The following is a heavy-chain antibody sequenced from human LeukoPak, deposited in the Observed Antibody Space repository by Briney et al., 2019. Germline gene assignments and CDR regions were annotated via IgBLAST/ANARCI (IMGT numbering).Heavy chain of an antibody. CDR3: ARGWQYFDY. D-gene: IGHD2-15*01. CDR2: IYHSGST. Sequence: SETLSLTCTVSGYSISSGYYWGWIRQPPGKGLEWIGSIYHSGSTYYNPSLKSRVTISVDTSKNQFSLKLSSVTAADTAVYYCARGWQYFDYWGQGTLVTVSS. J-gene: IGHJ4*02. CDR1: GYSISSGYY. V-gene: IGHV4-38-2*02.